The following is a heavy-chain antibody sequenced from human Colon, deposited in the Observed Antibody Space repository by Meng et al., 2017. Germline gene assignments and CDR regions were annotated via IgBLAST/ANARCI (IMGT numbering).Heavy chain of an antibody. J-gene: IGHJ3*02. CDR3: AKSVVVVLAAVDNAFDI. D-gene: IGHD2-15*01. V-gene: IGHV3-23*01. CDR1: GFTFSSYA. Sequence: GESLKISCAASGFTFSSYAMSWVRQAPGKGLEWVSAISGSGGSTYYADSVKGRFTISRDNSENTLYLQMNSLRAEDTAVYYCAKSVVVVLAAVDNAFDIWGQGTMVTVSS. CDR2: ISGSGGST.